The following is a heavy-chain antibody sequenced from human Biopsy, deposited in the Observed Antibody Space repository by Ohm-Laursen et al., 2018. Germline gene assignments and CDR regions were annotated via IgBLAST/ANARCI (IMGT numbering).Heavy chain of an antibody. D-gene: IGHD3-22*01. V-gene: IGHV4-31*11. CDR2: IFFRGDT. CDR1: GDSIFGGGYY. Sequence: TLSLTCVVSGDSIFGGGYYWTWIRQHPEKGLEWLGYIFFRGDTHYNPSLRGRVDISSDMSKNEFYLRLYSVTAADTAVYYCARAKTQDRSFPDWYFDLWGRGTLVTVSS. J-gene: IGHJ2*01. CDR3: ARAKTQDRSFPDWYFDL.